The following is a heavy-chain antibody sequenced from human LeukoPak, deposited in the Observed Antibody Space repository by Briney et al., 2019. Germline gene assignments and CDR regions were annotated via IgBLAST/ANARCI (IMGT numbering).Heavy chain of an antibody. Sequence: GGSLRLSCAASGFTFSSYWMHWVRQAPGKGLVWVSGINSEGSSTYYADSVKGRFTISRDSAKSTLYLQMNSLRAEDTAVYYCAGYSGNHYWSYWGQGTLVTVSS. CDR2: INSEGSST. V-gene: IGHV3-74*01. CDR3: AGYSGNHYWSY. CDR1: GFTFSSYW. D-gene: IGHD1-26*01. J-gene: IGHJ4*02.